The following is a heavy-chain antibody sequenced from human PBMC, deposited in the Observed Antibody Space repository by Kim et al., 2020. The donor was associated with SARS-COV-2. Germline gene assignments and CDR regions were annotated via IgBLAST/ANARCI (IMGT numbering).Heavy chain of an antibody. J-gene: IGHJ6*02. Sequence: SLKCRVTISADTSKNQFSLMWSSVAAADTAVYYCARVTEMAADYYYGMDVWGQGTTVTVSS. D-gene: IGHD2-21*02. V-gene: IGHV4-31*02. CDR3: ARVTEMAADYYYGMDV.